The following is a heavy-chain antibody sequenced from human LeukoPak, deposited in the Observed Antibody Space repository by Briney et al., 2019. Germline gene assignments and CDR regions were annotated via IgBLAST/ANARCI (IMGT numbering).Heavy chain of an antibody. J-gene: IGHJ5*02. CDR3: ARGLEWFDP. CDR2: IYIGGST. D-gene: IGHD1-1*01. CDR1: GFTASSNY. V-gene: IGHV3-66*02. Sequence: GGSLRLSCAASGFTASSNYMSWVRQAPGKGLEWVSVIYIGGSTYYADFVKGRFTISRDNSKNTLYLQMNSLRAEDTAVYYCARGLEWFDPWGQGTLVTVSS.